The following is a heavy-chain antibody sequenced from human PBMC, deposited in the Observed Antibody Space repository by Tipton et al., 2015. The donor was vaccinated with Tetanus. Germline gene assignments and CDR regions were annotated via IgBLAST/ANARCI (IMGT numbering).Heavy chain of an antibody. CDR2: IYYSGGT. CDR1: GGSITSGGYY. V-gene: IGHV4-31*03. D-gene: IGHD1-26*01. Sequence: GLVKPSQTLSLTCTVSGGSITSGGYYWSWIRQHPGKGLEWIGDIYYSGGTYYNPSLKSRVTISVDTSKNQFSLKLNSVTAAVAAVYYCARDQARGARGWNCVDYWGQGTLVTVSS. J-gene: IGHJ4*02. CDR3: ARDQARGARGWNCVDY.